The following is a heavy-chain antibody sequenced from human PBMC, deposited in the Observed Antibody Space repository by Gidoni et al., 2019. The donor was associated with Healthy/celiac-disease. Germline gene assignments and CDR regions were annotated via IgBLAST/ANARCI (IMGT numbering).Heavy chain of an antibody. CDR1: GFTFGSYA. D-gene: IGHD4-17*01. CDR3: ASMTKTTVTTGLAFDI. Sequence: EVQLVESGGGLVQPGGSLRLSCAASGFTFGSYAMHWVRQAPGKGLEYVSAISSNGGSTYYANSVKGRFTISRDNSKNTLYLQMGSLRAEDMAVYYCASMTKTTVTTGLAFDIWGQGTMVTVSS. J-gene: IGHJ3*02. CDR2: ISSNGGST. V-gene: IGHV3-64*01.